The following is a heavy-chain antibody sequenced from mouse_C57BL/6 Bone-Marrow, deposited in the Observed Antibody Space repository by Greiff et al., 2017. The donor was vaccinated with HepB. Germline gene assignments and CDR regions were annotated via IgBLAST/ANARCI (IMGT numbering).Heavy chain of an antibody. CDR2: INPNNGGT. CDR3: ARNGITTVVAH. Sequence: EVQLQQSGPELVKPGASVKISCKASGYTFTDYYMNWVKQSHGKSLEWIGDINPNNGGTSYNQKFKGKATLTVDKSSSTAYMELRSLTSEDSAVYYCARNGITTVVAHWGTGTTVTVSS. D-gene: IGHD1-1*01. CDR1: GYTFTDYY. V-gene: IGHV1-26*01. J-gene: IGHJ1*03.